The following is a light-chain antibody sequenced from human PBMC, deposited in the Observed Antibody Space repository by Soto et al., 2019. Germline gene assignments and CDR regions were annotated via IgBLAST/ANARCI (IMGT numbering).Light chain of an antibody. CDR2: GAS. V-gene: IGKV3-15*01. CDR3: QQYNNWPLT. CDR1: QSVSRN. Sequence: ETVMTQSPATLSVSPGERVTLSCRASQSVSRNLAWYQQRPGQAPRLLIYGASTRAAGLPARFSGSGSGTQFTLTISSLQSEDFAVYYCQQYNNWPLTFGGGTKVEIK. J-gene: IGKJ4*01.